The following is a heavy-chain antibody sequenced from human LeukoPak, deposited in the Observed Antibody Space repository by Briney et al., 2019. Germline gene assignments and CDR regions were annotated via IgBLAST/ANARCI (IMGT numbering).Heavy chain of an antibody. CDR2: IYYSGST. Sequence: SETLSLTCSVFGGSISSYYWSWIRQPPGKGLEWIGYIYYSGSTNYNPSPKSRVTISVDTSKNQFSLKLSSVTAADTAVYYCARVIAARRPWRFDPWGQGTLVTVSS. V-gene: IGHV4-59*01. D-gene: IGHD6-6*01. CDR3: ARVIAARRPWRFDP. J-gene: IGHJ5*02. CDR1: GGSISSYY.